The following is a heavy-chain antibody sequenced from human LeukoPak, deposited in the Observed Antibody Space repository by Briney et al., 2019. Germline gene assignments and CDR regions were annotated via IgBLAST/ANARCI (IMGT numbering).Heavy chain of an antibody. D-gene: IGHD2-21*01. CDR1: GFTFSSYG. CDR3: AKDSLQIVYYGMDV. Sequence: GGSLRLSCAASGFTFSSYGMHWVRQAPGKGLEWVAVISYYGSNKYYADYVKGRFTISRDNSKNTLYLQMNSLRAEDTAVYYCAKDSLQIVYYGMDVWGQGTTVTVSS. CDR2: ISYYGSNK. J-gene: IGHJ6*02. V-gene: IGHV3-30*18.